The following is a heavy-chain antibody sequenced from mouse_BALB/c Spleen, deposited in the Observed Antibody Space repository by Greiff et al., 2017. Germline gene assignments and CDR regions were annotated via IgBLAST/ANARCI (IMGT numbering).Heavy chain of an antibody. D-gene: IGHD1-2*01. CDR3: ARTRSWLGYFDV. J-gene: IGHJ1*01. CDR1: GYTFTSYW. V-gene: IGHV1-7*01. Sequence: QVQLQQSGAELAKPGASVKMSCKASGYTFTSYWMHWVNQRPGQGLEWIGYINPSTGYTEYNQKFKDKATLTADKSSSTAYMQLSSLTSEDSAVYYCARTRSWLGYFDVWGAGTTVTVSS. CDR2: INPSTGYT.